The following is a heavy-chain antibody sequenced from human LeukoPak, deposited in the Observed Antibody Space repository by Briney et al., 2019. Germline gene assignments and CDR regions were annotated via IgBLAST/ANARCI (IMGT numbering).Heavy chain of an antibody. CDR2: ISSEGSNK. V-gene: IGHV3-30-3*01. D-gene: IGHD2-2*01. CDR3: ARTKRYCSSTSCFPY. Sequence: GGSLRLSCAASGFTFSSYAMHWVRQAPGKGLEWVAVISSEGSNKYYADSVKGRFTIYRDNSKNTLYLQMNSLRAEDRAVYYCARTKRYCSSTSCFPYWGQGTLVTVCS. CDR1: GFTFSSYA. J-gene: IGHJ4*02.